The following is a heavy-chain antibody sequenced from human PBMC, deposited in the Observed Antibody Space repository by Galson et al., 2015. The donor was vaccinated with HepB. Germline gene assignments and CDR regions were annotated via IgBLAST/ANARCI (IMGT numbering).Heavy chain of an antibody. CDR3: ARVSRPIEVPGTGPFDI. Sequence: QSGAEVKKPGKSLKISCQATGYNFNDYWIGWVRQMSGKGLEWMAIIYPGDSDTIYSSSFQGQVTISADNSTTTAYLQWNSLKASDTAIYYCARVSRPIEVPGTGPFDIWGLGTMVTVSS. CDR1: GYNFNDYW. J-gene: IGHJ3*02. V-gene: IGHV5-51*01. CDR2: IYPGDSDT. D-gene: IGHD6-19*01.